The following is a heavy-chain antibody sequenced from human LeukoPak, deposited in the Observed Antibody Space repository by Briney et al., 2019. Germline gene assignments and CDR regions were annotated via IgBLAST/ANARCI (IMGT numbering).Heavy chain of an antibody. D-gene: IGHD3-9*01. Sequence: GGSLRLSCAASGFTFSSYWMHWVRQAPGKGLVWVSRINSDGSSTSYADSVKGRFTISRDNAKNTLYLQMNSLRAEDTAVYYCAGVDYDILTGMYDYWGQGTLVTVSS. CDR2: INSDGSST. CDR1: GFTFSSYW. V-gene: IGHV3-74*01. J-gene: IGHJ4*02. CDR3: AGVDYDILTGMYDY.